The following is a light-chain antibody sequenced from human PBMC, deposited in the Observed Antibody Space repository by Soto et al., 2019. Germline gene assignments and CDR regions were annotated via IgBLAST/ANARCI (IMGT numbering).Light chain of an antibody. CDR3: QRYNTYPLT. CDR1: QSISTW. CDR2: KAS. Sequence: DSQMTQSPSTLSASVGDRATITSRASQSISTWLARHQQKAGKAPKLLIYKASSLEGGVPSRFSDSGSGTEFNITISSLQPDDFATDSCQRYNTYPLTVGGGTTVDIK. V-gene: IGKV1-5*03. J-gene: IGKJ4*01.